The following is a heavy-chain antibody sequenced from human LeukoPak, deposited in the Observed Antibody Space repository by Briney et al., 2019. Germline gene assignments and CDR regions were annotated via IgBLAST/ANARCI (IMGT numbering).Heavy chain of an antibody. CDR1: GFTFSSYG. Sequence: PGRSLRLSCAASGFTFSSYGMHWVRQAPVKGLEWVAVIWYDGSNKYYADSVKGRFTISRDNSKNTLYLQMNSLRAEDTAVYYCARGATTVTTRSAFDYWGQGTLVTVSS. CDR2: IWYDGSNK. D-gene: IGHD4-17*01. CDR3: ARGATTVTTRSAFDY. J-gene: IGHJ4*02. V-gene: IGHV3-33*01.